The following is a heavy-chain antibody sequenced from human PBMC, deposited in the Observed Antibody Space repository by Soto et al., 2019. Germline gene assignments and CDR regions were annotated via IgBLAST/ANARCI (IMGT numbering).Heavy chain of an antibody. V-gene: IGHV1-58*01. Sequence: SVKVSCKASGFTFTISAVQWVRQARGQRLEWIGWIVVGSGNTNYAQKFQERVTITRDMSTSTAYMELSSLRSEDTAVYYCAADLNCSGGSCTGGAGGRDVWGQGTTVTVSS. D-gene: IGHD2-15*01. CDR1: GFTFTISA. CDR2: IVVGSGNT. J-gene: IGHJ6*02. CDR3: AADLNCSGGSCTGGAGGRDV.